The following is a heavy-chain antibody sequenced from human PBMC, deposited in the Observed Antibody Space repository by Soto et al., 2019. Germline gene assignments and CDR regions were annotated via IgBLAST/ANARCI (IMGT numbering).Heavy chain of an antibody. J-gene: IGHJ4*02. CDR3: AKPVTMVRGVIISAFDY. Sequence: GGSLRLSCAASGFTFSSYGMHWVRQAPGKGLEWVAVISYDGSNKYYADSVKGRFTISRDNSKNTLYLQMNSLRAEDTAVYYCAKPVTMVRGVIISAFDYWGQGTLVTVSS. CDR2: ISYDGSNK. D-gene: IGHD3-10*01. CDR1: GFTFSSYG. V-gene: IGHV3-30*18.